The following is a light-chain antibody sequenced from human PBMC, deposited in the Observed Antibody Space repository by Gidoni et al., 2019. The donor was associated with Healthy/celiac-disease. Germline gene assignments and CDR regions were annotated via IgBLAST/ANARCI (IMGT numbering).Light chain of an antibody. Sequence: QSALTQPASVSGSPGPSIPISCTGTSSDVGGYNYVSWYQQHPGKAPNLMIHDVSNRPSGVSNRFSGSKSGNTASLTISGLQAEDEADYYCSSYTSSSTLVFGTGTKVTVL. CDR1: SSDVGGYNY. V-gene: IGLV2-14*01. CDR2: DVS. J-gene: IGLJ1*01. CDR3: SSYTSSSTLV.